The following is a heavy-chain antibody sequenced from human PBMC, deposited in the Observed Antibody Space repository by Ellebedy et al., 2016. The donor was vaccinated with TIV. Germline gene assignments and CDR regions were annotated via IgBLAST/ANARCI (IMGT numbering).Heavy chain of an antibody. V-gene: IGHV3-74*01. CDR1: GSTFSASW. J-gene: IGHJ6*02. CDR2: ISSDGSVT. CDR3: ATDVFYRLDV. Sequence: GGSLRLXXPASGSTFSASWMHWVRQAPGKGLVWVSHISSDGSVTTYVDSVKGRFTISRDNAKNTLYLQMNSLRVEDTAVYYCATDVFYRLDVWGQGTTVTVSS.